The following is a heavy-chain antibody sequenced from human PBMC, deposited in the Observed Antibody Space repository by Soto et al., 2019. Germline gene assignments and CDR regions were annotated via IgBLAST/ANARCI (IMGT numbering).Heavy chain of an antibody. CDR1: GGSFSGYC. J-gene: IGHJ1*01. CDR2: ICHGGGA. Sequence: VQLQQWGAGLLKPSETLSLTCAVYGGSFSGYCWSWIRQTPGERLEWVGDICHGGGANYNPSLKSRVAFSMDPSKNQFSLKLNSVMAADTAVYYCAGYSNSWPKYVKHWGRGSLVTVSS. V-gene: IGHV4-34*01. D-gene: IGHD6-13*01. CDR3: AGYSNSWPKYVKH.